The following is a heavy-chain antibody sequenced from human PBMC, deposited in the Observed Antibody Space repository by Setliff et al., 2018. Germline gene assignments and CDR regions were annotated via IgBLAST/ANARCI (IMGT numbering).Heavy chain of an antibody. V-gene: IGHV3-48*04. CDR1: GFTFKNAW. CDR2: ISGDSSTI. J-gene: IGHJ6*02. CDR3: ARDGVYYAMDV. Sequence: GGSLRLSCAVSGFTFKNAWMTWVRQSPGKGLEWLSKISGDSSTIFYADSVRGRFTISRDNAKNSVFLQMNSLRADDTAVYYCARDGVYYAMDVWGQGTTVTVSS.